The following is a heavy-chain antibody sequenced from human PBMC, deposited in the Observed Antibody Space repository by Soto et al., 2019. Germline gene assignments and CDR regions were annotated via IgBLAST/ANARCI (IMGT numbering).Heavy chain of an antibody. CDR1: VGTFSTYG. CDR3: ARELDPYYGGNSLSLDY. Sequence: QVQLVQSGAEVKKPGSSGKVSCKASVGTFSTYGMNWVRLAPGQGLEWMGGIIPKFGTTNYAQKFQGRVTITADESTNTAYMELNYLRSEDTAVYFCARELDPYYGGNSLSLDYWGQGTLVTVSS. CDR2: IIPKFGTT. J-gene: IGHJ4*02. D-gene: IGHD4-17*01. V-gene: IGHV1-69*13.